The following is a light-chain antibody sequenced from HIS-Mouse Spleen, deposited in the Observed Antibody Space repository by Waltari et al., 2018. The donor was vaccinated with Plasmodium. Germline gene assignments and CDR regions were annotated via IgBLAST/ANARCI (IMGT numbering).Light chain of an antibody. Sequence: DIVMTQSPDSLAVSLGERATINCKSSQSVLYSSNNKNYLAWYQQKPGKPPKLLIYWACTRESGVPDRFIGSGSGTDFTLTISSLQAEDVAVYYCQQYYSTPYTFGQGTKLEIK. J-gene: IGKJ2*01. CDR1: QSVLYSSNNKNY. CDR2: WAC. CDR3: QQYYSTPYT. V-gene: IGKV4-1*01.